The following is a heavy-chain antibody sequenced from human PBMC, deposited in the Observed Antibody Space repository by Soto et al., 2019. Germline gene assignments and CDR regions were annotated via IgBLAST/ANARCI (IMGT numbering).Heavy chain of an antibody. CDR3: ATPIVAFY. V-gene: IGHV1-3*01. J-gene: IGHJ4*02. CDR2: INAGNGNT. Sequence: ASVKVSCKASGYTFTSYAIHWVRQAPGQRLEWMGWINAGNGNTKYSQKFQGRVIITRDTSAGTAYMELRSLRSEDTAVYYCATPIVAFYWGQGTLVTVSS. D-gene: IGHD5-12*01. CDR1: GYTFTSYA.